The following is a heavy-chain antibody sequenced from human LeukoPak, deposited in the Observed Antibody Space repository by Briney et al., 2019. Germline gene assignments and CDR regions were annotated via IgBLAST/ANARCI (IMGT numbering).Heavy chain of an antibody. Sequence: ASVKVSCKASGNTFSGYYIHWVRQAPGQGLEWMGWINPKSGGTNYAQKFQGRVTMTRDTSISTAYMELSRLRSDDTAVYYCARSRTTMIVVVITPGFDYWGQGTLVTVSS. CDR2: INPKSGGT. V-gene: IGHV1-2*02. CDR3: ARSRTTMIVVVITPGFDY. CDR1: GNTFSGYY. D-gene: IGHD3-22*01. J-gene: IGHJ4*02.